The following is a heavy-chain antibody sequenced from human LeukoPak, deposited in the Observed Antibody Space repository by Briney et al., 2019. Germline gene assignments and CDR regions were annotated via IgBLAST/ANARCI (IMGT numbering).Heavy chain of an antibody. D-gene: IGHD2-15*01. CDR1: GFTFSSYA. CDR2: INSDGSST. CDR3: ARVQGCSGGTCYFHY. V-gene: IGHV3-74*01. J-gene: IGHJ4*02. Sequence: PGGSLRLSCAASGFTFSSYAMSWVRQAPGKGLLWVSRINSDGSSTTYADSVKGRFTISRDNAKNTVYLQMNSLRAEDTAVYYCARVQGCSGGTCYFHYWGQGTLVTVSS.